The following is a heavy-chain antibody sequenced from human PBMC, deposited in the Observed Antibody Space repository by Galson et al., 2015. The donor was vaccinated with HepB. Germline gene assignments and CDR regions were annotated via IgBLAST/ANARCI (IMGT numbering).Heavy chain of an antibody. V-gene: IGHV5-51*01. CDR2: IYPGDSDT. Sequence: QSGAEVKKPGESLKISCKGSGYSFTSYWIGWVRQMPGKGLEWMGIIYPGDSDTRHSPSFQGQVTISADKSISTAYLQWSSLKASDTAMYYCARRGTTVAPGHAFDIWGQGTMVTVSS. J-gene: IGHJ3*02. CDR3: ARRGTTVAPGHAFDI. D-gene: IGHD4-23*01. CDR1: GYSFTSYW.